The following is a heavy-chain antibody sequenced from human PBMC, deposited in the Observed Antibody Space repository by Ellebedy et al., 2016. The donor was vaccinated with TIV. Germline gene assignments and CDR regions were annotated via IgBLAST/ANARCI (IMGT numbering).Heavy chain of an antibody. D-gene: IGHD2-8*01. CDR2: SGNKANSYAT. CDR3: ARSTNGVNYFFAEY. CDR1: GFTFSEHS. J-gene: IGHJ4*02. Sequence: PGGSLRLSCVASGFTFSEHSMAWVRQARGKGLEWVGRSGNKANSYATEYAASVKGRFTISREDSQNSLYLQMNSLNTEDTAVYYCARSTNGVNYFFAEYWGQGALVTVSS. V-gene: IGHV3-72*01.